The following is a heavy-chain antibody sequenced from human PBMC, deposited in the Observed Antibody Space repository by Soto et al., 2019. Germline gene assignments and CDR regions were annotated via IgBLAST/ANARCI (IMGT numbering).Heavy chain of an antibody. CDR2: IIPIFGTA. D-gene: IGHD4-17*01. V-gene: IGHV1-69*13. Sequence: ASVKASCKASGGTFSSYAISWVRQAPGQGLEWMGGIIPIFGTANYAQKFQGRVTITADESTSTAYMELSSLRSEDTAVYYCAREPDYGDYHGYGMDVWGQGTTVTVSS. CDR3: AREPDYGDYHGYGMDV. J-gene: IGHJ6*02. CDR1: GGTFSSYA.